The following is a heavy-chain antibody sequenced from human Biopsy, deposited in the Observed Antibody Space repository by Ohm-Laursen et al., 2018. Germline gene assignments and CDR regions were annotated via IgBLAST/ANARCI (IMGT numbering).Heavy chain of an antibody. Sequence: SLRLSCAAPGFNFGDSGMGWFRQAPGKGLECVGLIRSESSGGTREYAAPVKGRFTVSRDDSKSIAYLGMNSLKTEDTAMYYCSKWTGGYSYSSLWGRGTLVTVSS. CDR2: IRSESSGGTR. V-gene: IGHV3-49*03. D-gene: IGHD5-12*01. CDR1: GFNFGDSG. CDR3: SKWTGGYSYSSL. J-gene: IGHJ4*02.